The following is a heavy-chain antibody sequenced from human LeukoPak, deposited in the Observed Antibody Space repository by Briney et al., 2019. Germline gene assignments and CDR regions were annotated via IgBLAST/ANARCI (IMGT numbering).Heavy chain of an antibody. CDR1: GYTFTHYG. CDR2: ISTYSGDT. J-gene: IGHJ4*02. Sequence: GASVKVSCKASGYTFTHYGISWVRQAPGQGLEWMGWISTYSGDTNYAQQFQGRITVTTDTSTSTVHMELRSLRPDDTALYCCARNLEFYANSGFRSFDYWGQGTLVTVSS. V-gene: IGHV1-18*01. CDR3: ARNLEFYANSGFRSFDY. D-gene: IGHD3-22*01.